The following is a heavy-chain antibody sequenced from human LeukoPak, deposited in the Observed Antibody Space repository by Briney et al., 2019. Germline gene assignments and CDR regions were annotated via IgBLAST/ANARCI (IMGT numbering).Heavy chain of an antibody. D-gene: IGHD6-19*01. CDR2: VYPGDSDT. CDR1: GYSFTSYW. J-gene: IGHJ6*03. Sequence: AGESLKISCKGSGYSFTSYWIGWVRQMPGKGLEWMGIVYPGDSDTRYSPSFQGQVTISADKSISTAYLQWSSLKASDTAMYYCARHGGSGWEYYYYYYMDVWGKGTTVTVSS. V-gene: IGHV5-51*01. CDR3: ARHGGSGWEYYYYYYMDV.